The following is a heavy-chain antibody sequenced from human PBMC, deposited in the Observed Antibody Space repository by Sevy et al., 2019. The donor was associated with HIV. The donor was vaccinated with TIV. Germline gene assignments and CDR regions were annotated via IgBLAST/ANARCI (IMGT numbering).Heavy chain of an antibody. D-gene: IGHD6-6*01. J-gene: IGHJ3*02. V-gene: IGHV3-23*01. Sequence: GGSLRLSCAASGFTFSSYAMSWVRQAPGKGLEWVSAISGSGGSTYYADSVKGRFTISRDNSKNTLYLKMNSLRAEDTAVYYCACWAQGRAARPGAEESDAFDIWGQGTMVTVSS. CDR3: ACWAQGRAARPGAEESDAFDI. CDR1: GFTFSSYA. CDR2: ISGSGGST.